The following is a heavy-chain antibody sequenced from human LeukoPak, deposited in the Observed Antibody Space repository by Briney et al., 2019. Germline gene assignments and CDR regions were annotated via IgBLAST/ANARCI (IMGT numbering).Heavy chain of an antibody. CDR1: GFTFSSYG. Sequence: GGSLRLSCAASGFTFSSYGMHWVRQAPGKGLEWVAVISYDGSNKYYADSVKGRFTISRDNSKNTLYLQMNSLRAEDTAVYYCAKGGWQWTHGMDVWGQGTTVTVSS. J-gene: IGHJ6*02. D-gene: IGHD6-19*01. CDR2: ISYDGSNK. CDR3: AKGGWQWTHGMDV. V-gene: IGHV3-30*18.